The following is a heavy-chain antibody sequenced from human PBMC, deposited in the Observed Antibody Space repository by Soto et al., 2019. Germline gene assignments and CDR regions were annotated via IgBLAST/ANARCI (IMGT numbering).Heavy chain of an antibody. CDR2: TYYRSKWNN. CDR1: GDSVSDNRAA. Sequence: SGTLSLTCAISGDSVSDNRAAWNWIRQYPSRGLEWQGRTYYRSKWNNDYAASVKSRITVAPDTSKNQFSLHLNSVTPEDTAFCYCAKEFPYYVSGDSYLDYWGQGALVTVSS. V-gene: IGHV6-1*01. D-gene: IGHD3-16*01. J-gene: IGHJ4*02. CDR3: AKEFPYYVSGDSYLDY.